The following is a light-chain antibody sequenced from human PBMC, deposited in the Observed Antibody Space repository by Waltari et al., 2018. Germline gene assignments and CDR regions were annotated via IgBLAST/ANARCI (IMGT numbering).Light chain of an antibody. V-gene: IGLV3-21*02. Sequence: SYVLSQPPSVSLAPGQTATISCGGDDIASYRFPGYQHKSGQAPVLVVYGENDRPSGIPERFSGSNSGNTATATLTISRVEAGDEADYYCQVWDATTDHVVFGGGTKLTVL. CDR3: QVWDATTDHVV. J-gene: IGLJ2*01. CDR1: DIASYR. CDR2: GEN.